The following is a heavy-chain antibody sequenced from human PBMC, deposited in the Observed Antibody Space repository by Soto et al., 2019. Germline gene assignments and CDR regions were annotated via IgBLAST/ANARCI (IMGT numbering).Heavy chain of an antibody. CDR3: AILYWENFDAFDI. J-gene: IGHJ3*02. CDR1: GFTFSSYS. V-gene: IGHV3-48*04. Sequence: GGSLRLSCAASGFTFSSYSMNWVRQAPGKGLEWVSYISSSSSTIYYADSVKGRFTISRDNAKNSLYLQMNSLRAEDTAVYYCAILYWENFDAFDIWGQGTMVTVSS. CDR2: ISSSSSTI. D-gene: IGHD2-8*02.